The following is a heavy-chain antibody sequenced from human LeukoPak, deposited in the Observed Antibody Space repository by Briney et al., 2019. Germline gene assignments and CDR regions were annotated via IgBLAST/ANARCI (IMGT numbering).Heavy chain of an antibody. J-gene: IGHJ2*01. V-gene: IGHV4-59*01. CDR1: GGSISSYY. Sequence: PSETLSLTCTVSGGSISSYYWSWIRQPPGKGLEWIGYIYYSGSTNYNPSLKSRVTISVDTSKNQFSLKLSSVTAADTAVYYCARVRGYCSGGSCYEFRYFDLWGRGTLVTVSS. CDR2: IYYSGST. CDR3: ARVRGYCSGGSCYEFRYFDL. D-gene: IGHD2-15*01.